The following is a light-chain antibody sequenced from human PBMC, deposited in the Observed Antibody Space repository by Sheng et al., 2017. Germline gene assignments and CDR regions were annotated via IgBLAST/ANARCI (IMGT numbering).Light chain of an antibody. Sequence: ETVMTQSPATLSVSPGERATVSCRASQSVSANLAWYQLKPGQAPTLLVYGAVNRASGIPARFSGTGLGADFTLTITSVQPEDVAVYYCQQYNDRPYSFGQGTKLDIK. V-gene: IGKV3-15*01. J-gene: IGKJ2*03. CDR3: QQYNDRPYS. CDR1: QSVSAN. CDR2: GAV.